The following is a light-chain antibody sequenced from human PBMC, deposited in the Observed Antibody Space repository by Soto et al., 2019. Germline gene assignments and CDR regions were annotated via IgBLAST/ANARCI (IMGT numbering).Light chain of an antibody. CDR2: GAS. Sequence: DIQMTQSPPSLSASVGDSVTITCRASQNINIYLNWYQQKPGKAPKLLIYGASTLHSGVPSRFSGSGSGTDFSLTINSLQPEDFATYFCQHSYTAPPFTFGQGTRLDI. CDR3: QHSYTAPPFT. V-gene: IGKV1-39*01. CDR1: QNINIY. J-gene: IGKJ2*01.